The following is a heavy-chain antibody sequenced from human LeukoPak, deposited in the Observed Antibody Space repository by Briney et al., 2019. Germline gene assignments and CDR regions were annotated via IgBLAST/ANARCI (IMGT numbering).Heavy chain of an antibody. CDR2: IYYSGST. J-gene: IGHJ4*02. CDR1: GGFSRSYL. Sequence: SETLSLTCTVSGGFSRSYLWSWIRQPPRKGLEWIGYIYYSGSTNYNPSLKSRSTISVDTSKNQFSLKLSSVTAAGTAVYYCASAYCISTGCYGSLRDWGQGTLVTVSS. CDR3: ASAYCISTGCYGSLRD. V-gene: IGHV4-59*08. D-gene: IGHD2-2*01.